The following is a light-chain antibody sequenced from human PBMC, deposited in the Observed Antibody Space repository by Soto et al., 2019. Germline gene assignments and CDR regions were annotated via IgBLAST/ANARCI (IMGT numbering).Light chain of an antibody. CDR3: QKDNSAPLT. CDR2: AAS. J-gene: IGKJ4*01. Sequence: DIQMTQSPSSLSASLGDRVTITCRASQGISVYLAWFQQKPGKVPKLLIYAASTLQSGAPSRFSGSGSGTDFTLTISSLQPEDVATYFCQKDNSAPLTFGGGTKVEIK. V-gene: IGKV1-27*01. CDR1: QGISVY.